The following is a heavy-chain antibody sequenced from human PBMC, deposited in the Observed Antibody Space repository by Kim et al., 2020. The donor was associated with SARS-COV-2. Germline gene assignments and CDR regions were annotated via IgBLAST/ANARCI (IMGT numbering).Heavy chain of an antibody. V-gene: IGHV3-64*02. CDR3: AGVGGEGQLLRYWYFDL. CDR2: ISSNGGST. Sequence: GGSLRLSCAAFGFTFSNYAMYWVRQAPGKGLEYVSGISSNGGSTHYKESVKGRFTISRDNSRNMLYLQMGSLRAEDMAVYYCAGVGGEGQLLRYWYFDLWGRGTLVTVSS. CDR1: GFTFSNYA. D-gene: IGHD2-2*01. J-gene: IGHJ2*01.